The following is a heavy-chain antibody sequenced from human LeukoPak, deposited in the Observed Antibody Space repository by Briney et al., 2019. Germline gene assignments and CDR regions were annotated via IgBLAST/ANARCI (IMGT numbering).Heavy chain of an antibody. CDR3: ARTLGYCSGGSCSYFDY. V-gene: IGHV3-23*01. CDR1: GFTFSSYA. J-gene: IGHJ4*02. D-gene: IGHD2-15*01. Sequence: GGSPRLSCAASGFTFSSYAMSWVRKAPGKGLEWVSSISGSGVSTYYADSVKGRFTISRDNSKNTLYLQMNSLRAEDTAIYYCARTLGYCSGGSCSYFDYWGQGTLVTVSS. CDR2: ISGSGVST.